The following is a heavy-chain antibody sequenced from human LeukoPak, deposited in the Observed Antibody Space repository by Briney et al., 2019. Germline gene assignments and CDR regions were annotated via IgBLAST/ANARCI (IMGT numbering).Heavy chain of an antibody. CDR3: AKAWGGRSHWYFDL. CDR1: GFNFDDYA. Sequence: GGSLRLSCAASGFNFDDYAMHWVRQAPGKGLEWVSGINWNSGSIGYVDSVKGRFTISRDNAKNSLYLQMNSLRTEDTALYYCAKAWGGRSHWYFDLWGRGTLVTVSS. CDR2: INWNSGSI. D-gene: IGHD1-26*01. J-gene: IGHJ2*01. V-gene: IGHV3-9*01.